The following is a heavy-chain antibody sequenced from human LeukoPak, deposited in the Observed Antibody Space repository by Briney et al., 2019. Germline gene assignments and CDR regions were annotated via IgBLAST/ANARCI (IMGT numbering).Heavy chain of an antibody. V-gene: IGHV4-61*02. Sequence: TLSLTCPVSGGSISSGSYYWSWIRQPAGQGLEWIGRIYTSGITNYNPSLKSRVTISVDTSKNQFSLKLSSVTAADTAVYYCARATSGGYSYGRYYFDYWGQGTLVTVSS. CDR3: ARATSGGYSYGRYYFDY. CDR2: IYTSGIT. D-gene: IGHD5-18*01. CDR1: GGSISSGSYY. J-gene: IGHJ4*02.